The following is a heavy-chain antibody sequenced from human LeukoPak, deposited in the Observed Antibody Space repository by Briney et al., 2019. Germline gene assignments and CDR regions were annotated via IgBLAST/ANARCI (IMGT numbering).Heavy chain of an antibody. D-gene: IGHD3-10*01. Sequence: PGGSLRLSCAASGFTFSGYWMHWVRQGPGQGLVWISHINGDGSSTTYADSVKGRFTISRDNAKNTLYLQMNSLRAEDTAMYYCIRGGAYGSLDYWGQGTLVTVSS. V-gene: IGHV3-74*03. J-gene: IGHJ4*02. CDR1: GFTFSGYW. CDR2: INGDGSST. CDR3: IRGGAYGSLDY.